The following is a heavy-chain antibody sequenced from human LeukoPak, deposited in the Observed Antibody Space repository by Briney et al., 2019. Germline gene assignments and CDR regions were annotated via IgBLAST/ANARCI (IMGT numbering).Heavy chain of an antibody. D-gene: IGHD1-26*01. CDR3: ARRGSTRSYGYWFDP. Sequence: QPGAFLRLSCAASGFTVSSNYMRWVRQAPGKGLEWVSVIYSGGSTYYADSVKGRFTISRDNSKNTLYLQMNSLRAEDTAVYYCARRGSTRSYGYWFDPWGQGTLVTVSS. J-gene: IGHJ5*02. V-gene: IGHV3-53*01. CDR2: IYSGGST. CDR1: GFTVSSNY.